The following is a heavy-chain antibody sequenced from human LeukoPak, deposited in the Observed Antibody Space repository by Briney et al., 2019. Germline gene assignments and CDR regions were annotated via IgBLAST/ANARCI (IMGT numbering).Heavy chain of an antibody. V-gene: IGHV3-23*01. D-gene: IGHD3-16*01. CDR3: ARAYGGVINLDY. Sequence: GGSLRLSCAASGFTFSSYAMSWVRQAPGKGLEWVSAISGSGGSTYYADSVKGRFTISRDNSKNTLYLQMNSPRAEDTAVYYCARAYGGVINLDYWGQGTLVTVSS. CDR2: ISGSGGST. J-gene: IGHJ4*02. CDR1: GFTFSSYA.